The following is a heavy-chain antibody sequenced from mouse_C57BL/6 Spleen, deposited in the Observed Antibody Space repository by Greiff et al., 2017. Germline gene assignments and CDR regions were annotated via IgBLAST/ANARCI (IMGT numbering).Heavy chain of an antibody. D-gene: IGHD2-4*01. V-gene: IGHV3-6*01. J-gene: IGHJ1*03. CDR2: ISYDGSN. CDR3: ARDYYEDDGGYFDV. Sequence: EVKLQESGPGLVKPSPSLSLSCSVSGYSFTSGYYWKWIRQLPENKLEWRGYISYDGSNNYNTSLKNRIAITRDTSKNQVVLKLNSVTTEDTATYCCARDYYEDDGGYFDVWGTGTTVTVSS. CDR1: GYSFTSGYY.